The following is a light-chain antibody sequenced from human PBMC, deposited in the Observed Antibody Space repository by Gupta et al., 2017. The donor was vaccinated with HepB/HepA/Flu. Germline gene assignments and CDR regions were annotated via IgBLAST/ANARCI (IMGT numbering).Light chain of an antibody. V-gene: IGKV1-5*03. J-gene: IGKJ2*01. CDR1: QSINIW. CDR2: KAS. Sequence: DIQMTQSPSTLSASIGDRVTITCRASQSINIWLAWYQQKAGEAPKLLIYKASSLESGVPSRFSGSGSGTEFTLTISSLQPDDFATYYCQQDYARSYTFGQGTKVEVK. CDR3: QQDYARSYT.